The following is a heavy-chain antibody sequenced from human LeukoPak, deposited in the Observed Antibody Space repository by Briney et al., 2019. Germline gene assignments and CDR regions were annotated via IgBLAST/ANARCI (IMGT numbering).Heavy chain of an antibody. V-gene: IGHV3-15*01. D-gene: IGHD2-2*01. J-gene: IGHJ3*02. CDR3: TTPRRYCSSTSCYVGAFDI. Sequence: GGSLRLSCAVSGFIFSNAWMSWVRQAPGKGLEWVGRIKSKTDGGTTDYAAPVKGRFTISRDDSKNTLYLQMNSLKTEDTAVYYCTTPRRYCSSTSCYVGAFDIWGQGTMVTVSS. CDR1: GFIFSNAW. CDR2: IKSKTDGGTT.